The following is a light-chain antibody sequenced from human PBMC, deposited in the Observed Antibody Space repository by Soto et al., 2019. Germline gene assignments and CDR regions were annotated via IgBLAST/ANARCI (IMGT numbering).Light chain of an antibody. V-gene: IGKV3-20*01. CDR2: GVS. CDR1: QSVGSTF. J-gene: IGKJ1*01. CDR3: VQFVSSPPRT. Sequence: EIVLTQSPGTLALSPGERATLSCRASQSVGSTFLAWYQEKPGQAPRLLIYGVSTRATGIPDRFSGSWSGTDFTLSISRLEPDDFAVYYCVQFVSSPPRTFGQGTQVEIK.